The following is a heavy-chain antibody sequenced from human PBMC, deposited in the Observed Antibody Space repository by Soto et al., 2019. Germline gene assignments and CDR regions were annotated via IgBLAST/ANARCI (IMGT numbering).Heavy chain of an antibody. Sequence: GGSLRLSCAASGFTFSNFXMSWVRQAPGKGLEWVANIKQDGSEKYYVDSVKGRFTISRDDAKNSLYLQMNSLRAEDTAVYYCARDRGQFCDYWGQGTLVTVSS. J-gene: IGHJ4*02. CDR3: ARDRGQFCDY. CDR1: GFTFSNFX. V-gene: IGHV3-7*01. CDR2: IKQDGSEK. D-gene: IGHD3-10*01.